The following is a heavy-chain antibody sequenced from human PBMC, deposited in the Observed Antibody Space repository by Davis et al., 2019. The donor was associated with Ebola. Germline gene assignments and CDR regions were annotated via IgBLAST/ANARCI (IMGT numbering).Heavy chain of an antibody. J-gene: IGHJ4*02. CDR3: AREGPSGSYLY. CDR1: GFTFSGSA. V-gene: IGHV3-30*04. Sequence: PGGSLRLSCAASGFTFSGSAMHWVRQAPGKGLEWVAVISYDGSNKYYADSVKGRFTISRDNSKNTLYLQMNSLRAEDTAVYYCAREGPSGSYLYWGQGTLVTVSS. CDR2: ISYDGSNK. D-gene: IGHD1-26*01.